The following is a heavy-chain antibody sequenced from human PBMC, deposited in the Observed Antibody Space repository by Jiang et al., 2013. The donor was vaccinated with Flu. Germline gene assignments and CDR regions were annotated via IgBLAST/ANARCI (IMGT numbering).Heavy chain of an antibody. J-gene: IGHJ5*02. CDR1: GGSISNYY. D-gene: IGHD4-17*01. CDR3: AREDYENWFDP. Sequence: SGSGLVKPSETLSLTCTVSGGSISNYYWSWIRQPPGKGLEWIGYIYYSGSTNYNPSLKSRVTISVDTSKNQFSLKLSSVTAADTAVYYCAREDYENWFDPWGQGTLVTVSS. V-gene: IGHV4-59*01. CDR2: IYYSGST.